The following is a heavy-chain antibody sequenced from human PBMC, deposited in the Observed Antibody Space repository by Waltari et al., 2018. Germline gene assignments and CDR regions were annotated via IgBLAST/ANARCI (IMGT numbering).Heavy chain of an antibody. V-gene: IGHV1-69*02. D-gene: IGHD5-12*01. CDR1: GGTFSSYT. CDR2: IIPILGIA. Sequence: QVQLVHSGAEVQKPGSSVKVSCKASGGTFSSYTTRRVRQAPGQGLEWMGRIIPILGIANYAQKFQGRVTITADKSTSTAYMELSSLRSEDTAVYYCASGGYSGYDDPRGSPYFDYWGQGTLVTVSS. CDR3: ASGGYSGYDDPRGSPYFDY. J-gene: IGHJ4*02.